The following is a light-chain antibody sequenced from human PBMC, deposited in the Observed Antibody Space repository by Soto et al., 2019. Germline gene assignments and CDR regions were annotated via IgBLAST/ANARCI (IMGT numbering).Light chain of an antibody. Sequence: QSVLTQPASVSGSPGQSITISCTGTSSDVGGYNYVSWYQQHPGKAPKLMIYEVSNRPSGVSNRFSGSKSGNTASLTISGLQAEDEADYYWSSYTSSSTQVFGTGTKLTVL. CDR1: SSDVGGYNY. V-gene: IGLV2-14*01. CDR2: EVS. CDR3: SSYTSSSTQV. J-gene: IGLJ1*01.